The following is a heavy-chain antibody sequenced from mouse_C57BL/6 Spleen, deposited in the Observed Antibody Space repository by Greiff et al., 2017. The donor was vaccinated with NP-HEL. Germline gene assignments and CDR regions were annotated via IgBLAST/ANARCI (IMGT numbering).Heavy chain of an antibody. CDR3: TRWPGVGNYAWFAY. CDR2: IDPETGGT. D-gene: IGHD2-1*01. V-gene: IGHV1-15*01. Sequence: QVQLKESGAELVRPGASVTLSCKASGYTFTDYEMHWVKQTPVHGLEWIGAIDPETGGTAYNQKFKGKAILTADKSSSTAYMELRSLTSEDSAVYYCTRWPGVGNYAWFAYWGQGTLVTVSA. CDR1: GYTFTDYE. J-gene: IGHJ3*01.